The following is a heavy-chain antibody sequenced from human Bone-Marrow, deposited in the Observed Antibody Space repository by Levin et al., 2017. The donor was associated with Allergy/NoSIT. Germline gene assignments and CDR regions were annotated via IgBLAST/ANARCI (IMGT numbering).Heavy chain of an antibody. CDR1: GFTFTDYA. CDR3: ARHKDYGGNGYYYYGMDV. J-gene: IGHJ6*02. D-gene: IGHD4-23*01. V-gene: IGHV3-9*01. CDR2: VSWNSGTI. Sequence: GGSLRLSCAASGFTFTDYAIHWIRQAPGRGLEWVSGVSWNSGTIGYADSVKGRFTISRDNAKNSLYLQMHSLRTEDTALYFCARHKDYGGNGYYYYGMDVWGQGTTVTVSS.